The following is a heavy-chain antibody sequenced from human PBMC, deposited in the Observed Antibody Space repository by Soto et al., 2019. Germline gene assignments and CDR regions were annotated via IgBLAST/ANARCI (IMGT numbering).Heavy chain of an antibody. J-gene: IGHJ3*02. CDR3: VRDCSGGSCYGAFDI. CDR1: GDSVSSYY. V-gene: IGHV4-4*07. Sequence: SETLSLTCTVSGDSVSSYYWSWIRQPAGRGLEWIGRIYISGSTDYNPSLKGRVSMSVDRSKNQFSLKLTSVTAADTAVYYCVRDCSGGSCYGAFDIWGQGTMVTVSS. CDR2: IYISGST. D-gene: IGHD2-15*01.